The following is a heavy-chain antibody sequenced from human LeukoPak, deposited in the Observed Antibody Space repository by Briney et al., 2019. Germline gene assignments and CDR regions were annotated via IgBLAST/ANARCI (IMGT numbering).Heavy chain of an antibody. D-gene: IGHD6-6*01. V-gene: IGHV4-39*01. CDR1: GGSISSSSYY. Sequence: PSETLSLTCTVSGGSISSSSYYWGWIRQPPGKGLEWIGSIYYSGSTYYNPSLKSRVTISVDTSKNQFSLKLSSVTAADTAVYYCARHYRYSSSSGGQDWGQGTLVTVSS. J-gene: IGHJ4*02. CDR3: ARHYRYSSSSGGQD. CDR2: IYYSGST.